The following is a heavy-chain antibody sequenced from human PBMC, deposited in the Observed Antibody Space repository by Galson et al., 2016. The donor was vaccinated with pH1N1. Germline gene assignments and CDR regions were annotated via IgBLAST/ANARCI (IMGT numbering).Heavy chain of an antibody. V-gene: IGHV1-69*05. CDR1: GGPFTTYA. CDR2: INPIFDTP. J-gene: IGHJ5*02. CDR3: AKDGGIGGGVDP. Sequence: SCKAAGGPFTTYAITWLRQAPGQGLEWMGGINPIFDTPNYAQKFQGRLTITTDEPTGTAYMELGSLTSVDTAIYYCAKDGGIGGGVDPWGQGTLVTVSS. D-gene: IGHD3-16*01.